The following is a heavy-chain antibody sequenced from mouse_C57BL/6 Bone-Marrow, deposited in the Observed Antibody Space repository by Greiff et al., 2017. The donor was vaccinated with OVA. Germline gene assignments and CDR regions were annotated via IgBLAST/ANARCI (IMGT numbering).Heavy chain of an antibody. V-gene: IGHV1-76*01. CDR1: GYTFTDYY. D-gene: IGHD4-1*01. CDR3: LWGWYFDV. Sequence: QVQLQQSGAELVRPGASVKLSCKASGYTFTDYYINWVKQRPGQGLEWIARIYPGSGNTYYNETFKGKATLTADKSSRTAYMQLSSLTSENSAVYFCLWGWYFDVWGTGTTVTVSS. CDR2: IYPGSGNT. J-gene: IGHJ1*03.